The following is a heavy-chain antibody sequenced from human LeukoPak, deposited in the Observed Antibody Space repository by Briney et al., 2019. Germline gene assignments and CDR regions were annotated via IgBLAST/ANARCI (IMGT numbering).Heavy chain of an antibody. V-gene: IGHV4-59*01. J-gene: IGHJ6*03. CDR2: IYYSGST. Sequence: SGTLSLTCTVSGGAICSFVCSWIRGPPGPGVKCFGNIYYSGSTNHNPSLKSRVTISVDTSKNQLSLKLSSVTAADTAVYYCAGGLYYYYYYYIDVWGKGTTVTVSS. D-gene: IGHD3-10*01. CDR3: AGGLYYYYYYYIDV. CDR1: GGAICSFV.